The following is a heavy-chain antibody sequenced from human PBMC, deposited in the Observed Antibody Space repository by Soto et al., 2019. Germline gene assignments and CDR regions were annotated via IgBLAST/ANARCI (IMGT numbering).Heavy chain of an antibody. V-gene: IGHV1-69*01. CDR1: GGTFSIYA. D-gene: IGHD1-26*01. CDR3: ARDFSGSSSHDAFAI. CDR2: IIPIFGTA. Sequence: ASVKVSCKASGGTFSIYATSWVRQPPAQGLEWMGGIIPIFGTANYAQKFQGRVTITADESTSTAYMELSSLRSEDTAVYYCARDFSGSSSHDAFAIWGQGTMVTVSS. J-gene: IGHJ3*02.